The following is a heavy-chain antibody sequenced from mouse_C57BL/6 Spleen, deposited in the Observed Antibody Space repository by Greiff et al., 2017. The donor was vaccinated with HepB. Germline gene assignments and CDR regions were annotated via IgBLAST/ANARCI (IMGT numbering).Heavy chain of an antibody. D-gene: IGHD2-5*01. CDR1: GYTFTSYW. V-gene: IGHV1-50*01. J-gene: IGHJ2*01. CDR3: ARPAYYSNYD. CDR2: IDPSDSYT. Sequence: QVQLQQPGAELVKPGASVKLSCKASGYTFTSYWMQWVKQRPGQGLEWIGEIDPSDSYTNYNQKFKGKATLTVDTSSSTAYMQLSSLTSEDSAVYYCARPAYYSNYDWGQGTTLTVSS.